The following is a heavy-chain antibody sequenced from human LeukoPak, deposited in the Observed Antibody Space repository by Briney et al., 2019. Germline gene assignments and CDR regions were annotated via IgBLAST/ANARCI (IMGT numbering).Heavy chain of an antibody. CDR3: ARDWVRSSCTD. D-gene: IGHD6-13*01. V-gene: IGHV3-7*01. J-gene: IGHJ4*02. Sequence: GGSLRLSCAASGFTFSDYYMTWVRQAPGKGLEWVANINQDGSEIYYVDSVKGRFTISRDNAKSSLHLQMNSLRADDTAVYYCARDWVRSSCTDWGQGTLVTVSS. CDR1: GFTFSDYY. CDR2: INQDGSEI.